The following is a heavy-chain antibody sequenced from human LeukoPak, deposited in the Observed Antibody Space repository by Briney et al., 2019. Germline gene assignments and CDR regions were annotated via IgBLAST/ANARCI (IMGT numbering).Heavy chain of an antibody. J-gene: IGHJ3*02. CDR2: ICYSGST. V-gene: IGHV4-59*01. Sequence: SETLSLTCTVSGGSISSFYWSWIRQPPGKGLEWIGYICYSGSTNDNPSLKSRCTILISTSNNQFSLKLSSVTPADTAVYYCARGEVMIDAFDIWGQGTMVTVSS. CDR1: GGSISSFY. D-gene: IGHD3-22*01. CDR3: ARGEVMIDAFDI.